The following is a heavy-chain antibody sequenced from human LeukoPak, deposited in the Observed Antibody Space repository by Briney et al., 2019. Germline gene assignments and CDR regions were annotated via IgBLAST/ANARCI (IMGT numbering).Heavy chain of an antibody. CDR3: TTLWQDGYNLEGDNFDY. D-gene: IGHD5-24*01. V-gene: IGHV3-7*03. CDR1: GFTFSGFW. CDR2: INSDGSEG. Sequence: PGGSLRLSCAVSGFTFSGFWMSWSRQAPGKGLEWVASINSDGSEGYYADVVKGRFTISRDNAKNSLYLQINSLRAEDTAVYYCTTLWQDGYNLEGDNFDYWGQGTLVTVSS. J-gene: IGHJ4*02.